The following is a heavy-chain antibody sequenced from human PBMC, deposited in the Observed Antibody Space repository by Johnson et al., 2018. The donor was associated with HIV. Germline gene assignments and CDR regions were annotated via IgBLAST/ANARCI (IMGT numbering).Heavy chain of an antibody. D-gene: IGHD5-12*01. CDR3: VRDGGAEWLRLRFAFDI. CDR2: IKQDGSEK. CDR1: GFTFSSYW. Sequence: VQLVESGGDLVKPGGSLRLSCAASGFTFSSYWMSWVRQAPGKGLEWVANIKQDGSEKYYVDSVKGRFTISRDNVKHSLYLQMSSLRADDTAVYYCVRDGGAEWLRLRFAFDIWGQVTMVTVSS. V-gene: IGHV3-7*01. J-gene: IGHJ3*02.